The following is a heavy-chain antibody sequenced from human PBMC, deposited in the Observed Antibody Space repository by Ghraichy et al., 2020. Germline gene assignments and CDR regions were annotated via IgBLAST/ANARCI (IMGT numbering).Heavy chain of an antibody. CDR3: TSAFSGYFLDYYYYGMDV. CDR2: IKSKTDGGTT. J-gene: IGHJ6*02. D-gene: IGHD3-22*01. CDR1: GFTFSNAW. V-gene: IGHV3-15*01. Sequence: GGSLRLSCAASGFTFSNAWMSWVRQAPGKGLEWVGRIKSKTDGGTTDYAAPVKGRFTISRDDSKNTLYLQMNSLKTEDTAVYYCTSAFSGYFLDYYYYGMDVWGQGTTVTVSS.